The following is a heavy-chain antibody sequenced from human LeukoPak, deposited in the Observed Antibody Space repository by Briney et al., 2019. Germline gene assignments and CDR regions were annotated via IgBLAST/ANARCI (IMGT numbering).Heavy chain of an antibody. CDR3: AKDFRIGYSAHFGY. D-gene: IGHD2-21*01. CDR2: IYEKGGTT. V-gene: IGHV3-23*01. CDR1: GFTFRSHA. Sequence: PGGSLRLSCVGSGFTFRSHAMSWVRQAPEKGLEFVSGIYEKGGTTYYADSVKGGFSISRDNSKNTLYLQMDSLRGEDTAVYYCAKDFRIGYSAHFGYWGQGALVTVSS. J-gene: IGHJ4*02.